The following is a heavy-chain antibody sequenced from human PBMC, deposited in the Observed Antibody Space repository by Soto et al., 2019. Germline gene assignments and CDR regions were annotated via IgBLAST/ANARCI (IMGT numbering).Heavy chain of an antibody. V-gene: IGHV1-69*12. CDR1: GGTFSSYA. D-gene: IGHD1-1*01. CDR3: ARALEGWNNRWFDP. CDR2: IIPIFGTA. Sequence: QVQLVQSGAEVKKPGSSVKVSCKASGGTFSSYAISWVRQAPGQGLEWMGGIIPIFGTANYAQKFQGRVTITADESTSTAYMELSSLRSEDTAVYYCARALEGWNNRWFDPWGQGTLVTVSS. J-gene: IGHJ5*02.